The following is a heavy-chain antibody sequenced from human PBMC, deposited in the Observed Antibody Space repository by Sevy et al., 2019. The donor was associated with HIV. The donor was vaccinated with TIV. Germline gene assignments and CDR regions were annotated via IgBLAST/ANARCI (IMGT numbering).Heavy chain of an antibody. V-gene: IGHV3-21*01. D-gene: IGHD6-19*01. J-gene: IGHJ4*02. CDR1: GFTFSTYS. CDR2: ISSGSTNI. CDR3: ASGAIAGAGREQGLVSGNFDY. Sequence: GGSMRLSCAASGFTFSTYSMNWVRQAPGKGLEWVSSISSGSTNIYYADSVKGGFTISRDNAKNSLYLQMNSLRVEDTAVYFCASGAIAGAGREQGLVSGNFDYWGQGTLVTVSS.